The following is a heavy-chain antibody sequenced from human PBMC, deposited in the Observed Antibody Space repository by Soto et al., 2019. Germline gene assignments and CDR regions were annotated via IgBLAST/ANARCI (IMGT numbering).Heavy chain of an antibody. CDR1: GGTFSSYA. J-gene: IGHJ6*02. CDR3: ASDGDTAMAYYYYGMDV. V-gene: IGHV1-69*01. D-gene: IGHD5-18*01. Sequence: QVQLVQSGAEVKKPGSSVKVSCKASGGTFSSYAISWVRQAPGQGLEWMGGIIPIFGTANYAQKFQGRVTITADESTSTAYMELSSLRSEDTAVYYCASDGDTAMAYYYYGMDVWGQGTTVTVSS. CDR2: IIPIFGTA.